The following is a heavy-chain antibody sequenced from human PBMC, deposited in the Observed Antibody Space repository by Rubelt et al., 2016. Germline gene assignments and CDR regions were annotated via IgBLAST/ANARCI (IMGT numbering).Heavy chain of an antibody. CDR2: IYSSGST. CDR1: GGSINSYY. D-gene: IGHD6-6*01. Sequence: QVQLQESGPGLVKPSETLSLTCTVSGGSINSYYWSWIRQPPGKGLEWIAYIYSSGSTNYNPSLKTRVTISGDTSRNQFSLKVTSVTAADTAVYYWTRESSSSSFSFDVWGQGTVVSVSS. V-gene: IGHV4-59*01. CDR3: TRESSSSSFSFDV. J-gene: IGHJ3*01.